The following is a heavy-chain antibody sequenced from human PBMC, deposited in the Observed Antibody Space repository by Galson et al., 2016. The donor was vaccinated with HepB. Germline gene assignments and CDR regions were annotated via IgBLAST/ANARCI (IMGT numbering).Heavy chain of an antibody. Sequence: SLRLSCAASGFTFENYAMHWVRQVPGKGLEWVSSITWNSGSKGYADSVKGRFTISRDNAKNSLYLQMNSLRPEDTALFYCAKGFYGDFPSWFDPWGQGTQVTVSS. D-gene: IGHD4-17*01. V-gene: IGHV3-9*01. CDR1: GFTFENYA. CDR3: AKGFYGDFPSWFDP. CDR2: ITWNSGSK. J-gene: IGHJ5*02.